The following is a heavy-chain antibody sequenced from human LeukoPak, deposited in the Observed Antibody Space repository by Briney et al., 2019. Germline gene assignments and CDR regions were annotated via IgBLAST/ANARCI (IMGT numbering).Heavy chain of an antibody. J-gene: IGHJ4*02. CDR2: ISGSGGST. V-gene: IGHV3-23*01. Sequence: GGSLRLSCVASGFTFNSYAMSWVRQAPGKGLEWDSAISGSGGSTYYADSVKGRFTISRDNSKNTLYLQMSSLRAEETAVYYCAKERGYSYGSNFDYWGQGTLVTVSS. CDR3: AKERGYSYGSNFDY. D-gene: IGHD5-18*01. CDR1: GFTFNSYA.